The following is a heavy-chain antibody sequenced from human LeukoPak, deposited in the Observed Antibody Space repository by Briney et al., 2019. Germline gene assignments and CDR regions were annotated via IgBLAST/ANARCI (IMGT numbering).Heavy chain of an antibody. D-gene: IGHD5-24*01. V-gene: IGHV3-48*03. CDR3: ARGGFRGEMATIDY. CDR1: GFTFSSYE. Sequence: GGSLRLSWAASGFTFSSYEMNWVRQAPGKGLEWVSYITSSGSTIYYADSVKGRFTISRDNAKNSLYLQMNSLRAEDTAVYYCARGGFRGEMATIDYWGQGTLATVSS. J-gene: IGHJ4*02. CDR2: ITSSGSTI.